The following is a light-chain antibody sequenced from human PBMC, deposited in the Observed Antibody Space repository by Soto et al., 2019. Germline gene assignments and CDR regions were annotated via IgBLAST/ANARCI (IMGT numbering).Light chain of an antibody. V-gene: IGKV3-11*01. J-gene: IGKJ4*01. CDR3: QQRSNWLT. Sequence: EIVVTQSPATLSLSPGERATLSCRASQSVSSYLAWYHQKPGRAPRLLIYDASNRATGIPARFSGSGSGTDFTLTISSLEPEDFAVYYCQQRSNWLTFGGGTKVEIK. CDR2: DAS. CDR1: QSVSSY.